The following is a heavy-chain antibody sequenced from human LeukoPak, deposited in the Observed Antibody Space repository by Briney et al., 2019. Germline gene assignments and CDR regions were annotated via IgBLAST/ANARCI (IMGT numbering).Heavy chain of an antibody. CDR1: GYTFTSYD. CDR2: MNPNSVNT. CDR3: ARGRGVVVVAAISYYMDV. Sequence: GASVKVSRKASGYTFTSYDINWVRQATGQGLEWMGWMNPNSVNTGYAQKFQGRVTITRNTSISTAYMELSSLRSEDTAVYYCARGRGVVVVAAISYYMDVWGKGTTVTVSS. D-gene: IGHD2-15*01. J-gene: IGHJ6*03. V-gene: IGHV1-8*03.